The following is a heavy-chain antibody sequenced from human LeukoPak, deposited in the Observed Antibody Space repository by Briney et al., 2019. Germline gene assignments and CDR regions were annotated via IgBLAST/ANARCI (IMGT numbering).Heavy chain of an antibody. CDR2: VNREGTTT. Sequence: GGSLRLSCAASGFTFNTYWMHWVRQAPGKGLVWVARVNREGTTTAYADSVKDRFIISRDNSKNTLYLQMNNLRAEDTAVYYCARDSDWILFDYWGQGTPVTVSS. V-gene: IGHV3-74*03. D-gene: IGHD2-2*03. CDR1: GFTFNTYW. J-gene: IGHJ4*02. CDR3: ARDSDWILFDY.